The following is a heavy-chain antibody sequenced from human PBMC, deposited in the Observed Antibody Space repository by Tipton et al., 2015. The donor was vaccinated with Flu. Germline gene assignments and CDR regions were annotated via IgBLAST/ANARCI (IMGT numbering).Heavy chain of an antibody. CDR1: GGSFSGHY. D-gene: IGHD1-14*01. Sequence: TLSHTCAVYGGSFSGHYWSWIRQPPGKGLEWIGEINHSGTTNNNPSLKSRVTMSVDTSKNQFSLRLNSATAADTAVYYCARGTAYSTTYFDSWGRGTLVTVSS. J-gene: IGHJ4*02. CDR3: ARGTAYSTTYFDS. CDR2: INHSGTT. V-gene: IGHV4-34*01.